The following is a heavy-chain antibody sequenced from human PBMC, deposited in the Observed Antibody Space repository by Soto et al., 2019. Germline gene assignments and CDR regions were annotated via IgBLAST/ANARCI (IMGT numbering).Heavy chain of an antibody. CDR3: ARHLVATGTLNYYYYMDV. V-gene: IGHV4-59*08. Sequence: SETLSLTCTVSGGSISSYYWSWIRQPPGKGLEWIGYIYYSGSTNYNPSLKSRVTISVDTSKNQFSLKLSSVTAADTAVYYCARHLVATGTLNYYYYMDVWGKGTTVTVSS. CDR2: IYYSGST. D-gene: IGHD5-12*01. CDR1: GGSISSYY. J-gene: IGHJ6*03.